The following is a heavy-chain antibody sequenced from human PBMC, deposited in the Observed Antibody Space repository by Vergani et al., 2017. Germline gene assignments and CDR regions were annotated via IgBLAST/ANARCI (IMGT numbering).Heavy chain of an antibody. D-gene: IGHD3-3*01. CDR1: GFTFSSYA. Sequence: EVQLLESGGGLVQPGGSLRLSCAASGFTFSSYAMSWVRQAPGKGLEWVSAISGSGGSTYYADSVKGRFTISRDNSKNTLYLQMNSLRAEDTAVYYCAKDQELRFLEPWAVDYWGQGTLVTVSS. J-gene: IGHJ4*02. CDR3: AKDQELRFLEPWAVDY. V-gene: IGHV3-23*01. CDR2: ISGSGGST.